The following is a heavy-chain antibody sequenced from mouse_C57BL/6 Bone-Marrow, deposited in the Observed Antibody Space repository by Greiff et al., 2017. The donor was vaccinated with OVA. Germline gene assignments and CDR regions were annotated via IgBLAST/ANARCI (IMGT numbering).Heavy chain of an antibody. CDR2: IYPRSGNT. D-gene: IGHD4-1*01. Sequence: QVQLKESGAELARPGASVKLSCKASGYTFTSYGISWVKQRTGQGLEWIGEIYPRSGNTYYNEKFKGKATLTADKSSSTAYMELRSLTSEDSAVYFCARKLAFAYWGQGTLVTVSA. CDR1: GYTFTSYG. J-gene: IGHJ3*01. V-gene: IGHV1-81*01. CDR3: ARKLAFAY.